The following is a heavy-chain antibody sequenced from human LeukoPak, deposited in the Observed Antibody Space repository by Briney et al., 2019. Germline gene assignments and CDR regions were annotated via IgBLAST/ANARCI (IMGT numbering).Heavy chain of an antibody. CDR2: ISSSSSYI. CDR3: ARSARPGDYVRGQYYYGMDI. Sequence: GGALRLSCAASGFTFGTYSMNWVRQAPGKGLEGVSSISSSSSYIDYADSVKGRFTIFRDNAKNSLYLQMNSLRAEDTAVYYCARSARPGDYVRGQYYYGMDIWGQGTTVPVSS. J-gene: IGHJ6*02. CDR1: GFTFGTYS. V-gene: IGHV3-21*01. D-gene: IGHD4-17*01.